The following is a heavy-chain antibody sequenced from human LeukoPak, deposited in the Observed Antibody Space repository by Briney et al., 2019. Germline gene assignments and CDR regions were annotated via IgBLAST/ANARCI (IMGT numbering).Heavy chain of an antibody. CDR1: GFTFSSYS. J-gene: IGHJ3*02. CDR3: ARDGWVTYCSSTSCSGGGAFDI. Sequence: PGGSLRLSCAASGFTFSSYSMNWVRQAPGKGLEWVSSISSSSSYIYYADSVKGRFTISRDNSKNTLYLQMNSLRAEDTAVYYCARDGWVTYCSSTSCSGGGAFDIWGQGTMVTVSS. CDR2: ISSSSSYI. V-gene: IGHV3-21*01. D-gene: IGHD2-2*01.